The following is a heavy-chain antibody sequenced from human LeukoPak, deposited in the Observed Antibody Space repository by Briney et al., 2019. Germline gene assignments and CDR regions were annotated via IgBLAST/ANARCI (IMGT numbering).Heavy chain of an antibody. J-gene: IGHJ3*01. V-gene: IGHV5-51*01. CDR1: GYSSTDYW. Sequence: KSGESLKISCKGSGYSSTDYWIGWVRQMPGKGLQWMAIIYPDDSDIRYSPSFQGQVTISADKSIITAYLQWSSLKASDTAMYYCARHGRGSRSPNAFDFWGQGTMVTVSS. D-gene: IGHD3-10*01. CDR3: ARHGRGSRSPNAFDF. CDR2: IYPDDSDI.